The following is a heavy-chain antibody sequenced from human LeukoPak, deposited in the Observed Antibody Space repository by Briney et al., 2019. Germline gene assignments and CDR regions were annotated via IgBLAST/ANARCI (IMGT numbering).Heavy chain of an antibody. CDR2: INQDGSET. CDR3: ARNKAKSTTTLGY. J-gene: IGHJ4*02. V-gene: IGHV3-7*01. D-gene: IGHD4-11*01. Sequence: GGSLGLSCAASGFTFSSYWMSWVRQAPGKGLEWVANINQDGSETFYVDAVKGRFTISRDNAKNSLFLQMNSPRGEDTAVYYCARNKAKSTTTLGYWGQGTLVIVSS. CDR1: GFTFSSYW.